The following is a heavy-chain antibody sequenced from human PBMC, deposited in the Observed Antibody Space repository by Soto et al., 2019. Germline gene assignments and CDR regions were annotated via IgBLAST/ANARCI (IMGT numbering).Heavy chain of an antibody. CDR2: IIPILGIA. CDR3: ARDYRAYYFASGSSSDPDY. Sequence: QVQLVQSGAEVQKPGSSVKVSCKASGGTFSTYSISWVRQVPGQGLEWMGRIIPILGIATYAQKFRDRVTITADKSTSTPYMELSSLRSEDTAVYYCARDYRAYYFASGSSSDPDYWGQGTLVTVSS. D-gene: IGHD3-10*01. CDR1: GGTFSTYS. J-gene: IGHJ4*02. V-gene: IGHV1-69*08.